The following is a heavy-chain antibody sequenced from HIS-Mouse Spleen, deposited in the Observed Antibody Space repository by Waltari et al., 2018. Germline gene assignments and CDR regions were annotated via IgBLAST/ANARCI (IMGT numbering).Heavy chain of an antibody. CDR3: AGEIPYSSSWYDGYFDL. Sequence: QLQLQESGPGLVKPSETLSLTCTVSGGSISSSSYYLGWIRQPPGKGLEWIGSVYYSGSTDDNPSLKSRVTIAVDTSKNRFSLKLSSVTAADTAVYYCAGEIPYSSSWYDGYFDLWGRGTLVTVSS. CDR2: VYYSGST. D-gene: IGHD6-13*01. V-gene: IGHV4-39*07. J-gene: IGHJ2*01. CDR1: GGSISSSSYY.